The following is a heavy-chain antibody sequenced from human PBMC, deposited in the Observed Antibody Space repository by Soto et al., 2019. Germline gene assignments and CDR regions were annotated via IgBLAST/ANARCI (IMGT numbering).Heavy chain of an antibody. J-gene: IGHJ4*02. V-gene: IGHV1-58*01. CDR2: IVVGSGNT. Sequence: ASVKVSCKASGFTFTSSAVQWVRQARGQRLEWIGWIVVGSGNTNYAQKFQERVTITRDMSTSTAYMELSSLRSEDTAVYYCAAGSAYSGSYYFDYWGQGTLVTVSS. CDR3: AAGSAYSGSYYFDY. D-gene: IGHD1-26*01. CDR1: GFTFTSSA.